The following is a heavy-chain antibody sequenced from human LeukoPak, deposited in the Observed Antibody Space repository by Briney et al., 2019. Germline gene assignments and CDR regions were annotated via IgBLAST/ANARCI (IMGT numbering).Heavy chain of an antibody. CDR1: GDSLSGYY. CDR3: ARDPKRSGWLDP. V-gene: IGHV4-59*01. Sequence: SETLSLTCDFSGDSLSGYYWSWLRQPPGKGLEWIAYRQSNGYTEYYPSLMSRVTISLDTSKRQLSLKLTSVTAADTAVYYCARDPKRSGWLDPWGQGNLVTVSS. D-gene: IGHD1-26*01. CDR2: RQSNGYT. J-gene: IGHJ5*02.